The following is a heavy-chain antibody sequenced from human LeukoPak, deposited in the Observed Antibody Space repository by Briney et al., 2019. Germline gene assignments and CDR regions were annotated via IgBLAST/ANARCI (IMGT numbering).Heavy chain of an antibody. CDR3: ARPCNTGEDSGYESEPYYFDY. J-gene: IGHJ4*02. V-gene: IGHV3-21*01. CDR2: ISSSSGYI. D-gene: IGHD5-12*01. CDR1: GFTFSSYS. Sequence: GGSLRLSCAASGFTFSSYSMNWVRQAPGKGREWVSSISSSSGYIYYADSVKGRFTISRDNAKNSLYMQMNNLRAEDTAVYYCARPCNTGEDSGYESEPYYFDYWGQGTLVTVSS.